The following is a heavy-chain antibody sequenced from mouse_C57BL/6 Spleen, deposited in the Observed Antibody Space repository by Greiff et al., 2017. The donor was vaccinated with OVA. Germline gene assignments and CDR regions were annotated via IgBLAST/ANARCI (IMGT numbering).Heavy chain of an antibody. J-gene: IGHJ2*01. CDR1: GYTFTDYY. V-gene: IGHV1-26*01. CDR3: ARSEDWYYFDY. Sequence: VQLQQSGPELVKPGASVKISCKASGYTFTDYYMNWVKQSHGKSLEWIGDIDPNNGGTSYNQKFKGKATLTVDKSSSTAYMELRSLTSEDSAVYYCARSEDWYYFDYWGQGTTLTVSS. CDR2: IDPNNGGT.